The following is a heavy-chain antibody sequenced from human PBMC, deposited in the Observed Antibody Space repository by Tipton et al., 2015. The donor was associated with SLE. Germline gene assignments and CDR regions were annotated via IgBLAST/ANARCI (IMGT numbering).Heavy chain of an antibody. Sequence: GSLRLSCAASGFTFSSYAMSWVRQAPGKGLEWVSAITGSGSTTYYADSVKGRFTISRDNSKNTLYLQMNSLRAEDTAVYYCAREWKRQFDSWGQGTLVTSPQ. J-gene: IGHJ4*02. CDR1: GFTFSSYA. CDR3: AREWKRQFDS. CDR2: ITGSGSTT. D-gene: IGHD1-1*01. V-gene: IGHV3-23*01.